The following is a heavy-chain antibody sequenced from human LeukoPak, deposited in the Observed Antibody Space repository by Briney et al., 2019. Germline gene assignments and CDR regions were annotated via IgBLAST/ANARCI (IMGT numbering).Heavy chain of an antibody. Sequence: SETLSLTCAVYGGSFSGYYWSWIRQPPGKGLEWIGEINHSGSTNYNPSLKSRVTISVDTSKNQFSLRLSSVTAADTAVYYCASRKLGNDYWGQGTLVTVSS. D-gene: IGHD7-27*01. V-gene: IGHV4-34*01. CDR1: GGSFSGYY. J-gene: IGHJ4*02. CDR2: INHSGST. CDR3: ASRKLGNDY.